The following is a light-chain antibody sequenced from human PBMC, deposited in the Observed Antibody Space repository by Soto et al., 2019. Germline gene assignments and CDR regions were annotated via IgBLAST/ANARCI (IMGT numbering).Light chain of an antibody. CDR3: HQSYSAPRT. V-gene: IGKV1-39*01. J-gene: IGKJ1*01. CDR1: QDIGSY. CDR2: AAS. Sequence: DIQMTQSPSSLSASLGDTVTITCRASQDIGSYINWYQQKPGRAPKLLIYAASNLQSGVPSTFSRSGYGTDFSLTISSLHPEDIATYYCHQSYSAPRTFGQGTKVEIK.